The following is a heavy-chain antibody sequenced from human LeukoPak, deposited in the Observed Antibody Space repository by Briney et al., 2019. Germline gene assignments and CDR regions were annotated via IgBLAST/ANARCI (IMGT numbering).Heavy chain of an antibody. CDR1: GGSFSGYY. J-gene: IGHJ5*02. V-gene: IGHV4-34*01. D-gene: IGHD2-2*02. Sequence: PSETLSLTCAVYGGSFSGYYWSWIRQPPGKGLDWMGEINHSGSTNYNPSLKSRVTISVDTSKNQFSLKLSSVTAADTAVYYCAREAGGFCSSTSCYTRGSYNWFDPWGQGTLVTVSS. CDR2: INHSGST. CDR3: AREAGGFCSSTSCYTRGSYNWFDP.